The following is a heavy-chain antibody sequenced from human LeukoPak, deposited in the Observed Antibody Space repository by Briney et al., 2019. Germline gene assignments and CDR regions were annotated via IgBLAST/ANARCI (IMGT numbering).Heavy chain of an antibody. D-gene: IGHD2-15*01. Sequence: GGSLRLSCAASGFTFSSYAMSWVRQAPGKGLVWVSAISGITGSTYYADSVKGRFTISRDNSKNKLYLQVDSLRAEDTAIYYCAPMAAAGRYFGHWGQGTLVTVSS. CDR2: ISGITGST. V-gene: IGHV3-23*01. J-gene: IGHJ4*02. CDR1: GFTFSSYA. CDR3: APMAAAGRYFGH.